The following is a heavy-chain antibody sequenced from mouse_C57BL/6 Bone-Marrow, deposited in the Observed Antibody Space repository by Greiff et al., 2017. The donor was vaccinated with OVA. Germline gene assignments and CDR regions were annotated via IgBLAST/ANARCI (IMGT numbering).Heavy chain of an antibody. D-gene: IGHD1-1*01. CDR3: AIIRYYYAMDY. V-gene: IGHV5-17*01. CDR1: GFTFSDYG. CDR2: ISSGSSTI. J-gene: IGHJ4*01. Sequence: EVHLVESGGGLVKPGGSLKLSCAASGFTFSDYGMHWVRQAPEKGLEWVAYISSGSSTIYYADTVKGRFTISRDNATNTLFLQMTSLRSEDTAMDYCAIIRYYYAMDYWGQGTSVTVSS.